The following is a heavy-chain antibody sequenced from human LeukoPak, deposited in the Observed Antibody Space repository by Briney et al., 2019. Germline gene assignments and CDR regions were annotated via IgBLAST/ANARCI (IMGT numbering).Heavy chain of an antibody. CDR3: AKDLRYYDFWSGLADY. V-gene: IGHV3-74*01. CDR2: INNDGSGP. J-gene: IGHJ4*02. D-gene: IGHD3-3*01. CDR1: GFTFSQYW. Sequence: PGGSLRLSCAASGFTFSQYWMHWVRQTPGKGLVCVSRINNDGSGPSYADSVKGRFTISRDNSKNTLYLQVNSLRAEDTAVYYCAKDLRYYDFWSGLADYWGQGTLVTVSS.